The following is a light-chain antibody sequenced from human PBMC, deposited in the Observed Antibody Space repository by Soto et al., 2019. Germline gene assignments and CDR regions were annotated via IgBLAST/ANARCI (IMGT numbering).Light chain of an antibody. Sequence: QSVLTQPASVSGSPGQSITISCTGTSRDIGNYNYVSWYQHHPGKAPKLMIYEVTSRPSGVSDRFSGSKSGMTASLTISGLQPEDEADSFCPSYRSANTLVVFGTGTKVTVL. CDR3: PSYRSANTLVV. CDR1: SRDIGNYNY. J-gene: IGLJ1*01. V-gene: IGLV2-14*01. CDR2: EVT.